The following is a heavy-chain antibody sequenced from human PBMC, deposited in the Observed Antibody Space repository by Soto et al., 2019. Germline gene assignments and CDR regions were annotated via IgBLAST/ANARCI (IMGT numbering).Heavy chain of an antibody. Sequence: EVQLLESGGGLGQPGGSLRLSCTASGFTFRKYAMSWVRQAPGKGLEWISGISDSDDDTYYADSVRGRFTISRDNSKNTPELPMNSLRGDDTAVYYCAKDGGVSARYFDTWGQGTLVTVSS. D-gene: IGHD2-8*01. CDR2: ISDSDDDT. V-gene: IGHV3-23*01. CDR1: GFTFRKYA. J-gene: IGHJ4*02. CDR3: AKDGGVSARYFDT.